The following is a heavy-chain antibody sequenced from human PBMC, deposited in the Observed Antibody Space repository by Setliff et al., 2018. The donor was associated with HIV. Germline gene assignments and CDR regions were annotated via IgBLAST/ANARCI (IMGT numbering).Heavy chain of an antibody. CDR3: ARVLPYNSALDN. CDR2: IKQDGSEK. Sequence: GGSLRLSCAASGFTFSSYCTSWVRQSPGKGLEWVANIKQDGSEKHYVDSVKGRFTISRDNSKNTMYLQMNSLRREDTAVYYCARVLPYNSALDNWGQGTLVTVSS. CDR1: GFTFSSYC. D-gene: IGHD6-25*01. J-gene: IGHJ4*02. V-gene: IGHV3-7*01.